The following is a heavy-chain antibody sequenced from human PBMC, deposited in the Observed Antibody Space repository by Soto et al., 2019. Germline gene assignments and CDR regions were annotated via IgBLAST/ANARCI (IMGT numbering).Heavy chain of an antibody. CDR1: GFTFSYYA. CDR3: ARPAATVIFYSGMDV. J-gene: IGHJ6*02. V-gene: IGHV3-30-3*01. D-gene: IGHD4-17*01. CDR2: ISFDGSNE. Sequence: PGGSLRLSCAASGFTFSYYAMHWVRQSPGKGLEWVAIISFDGSNEHYADSVQGRFTISRDNSENTLYLQMNSLRADDTAVYYCARPAATVIFYSGMDVWGQGTTVTVSS.